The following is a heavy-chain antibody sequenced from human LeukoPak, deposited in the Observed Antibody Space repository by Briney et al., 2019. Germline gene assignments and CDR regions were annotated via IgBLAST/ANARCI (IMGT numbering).Heavy chain of an antibody. J-gene: IGHJ4*02. V-gene: IGHV4-34*01. CDR1: GGSFSGYY. Sequence: PSETLSLTCAVYGGSFSGYYWSWIRQPPGKGLEWIGEINHSGSTNYNPSLKSRVTISVDTSKNQFSLELSSVTAADTAVYYCARQNYGSAPLRYWGQGTLVTVSS. CDR3: ARQNYGSAPLRY. CDR2: INHSGST. D-gene: IGHD3-10*01.